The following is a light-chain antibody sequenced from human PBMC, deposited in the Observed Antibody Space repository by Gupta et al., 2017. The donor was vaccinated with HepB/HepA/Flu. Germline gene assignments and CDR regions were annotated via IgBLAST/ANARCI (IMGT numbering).Light chain of an antibody. CDR3: MQALQTPLT. J-gene: IGKJ4*01. Sequence: ATTHSRLALAVTPGEPASISCRSSQSLLHSNGYNYLDWYLQKPGQSPQLLIYLGSNRASGVPDRFSGSGSGTDFTLKISRVEAEDVGVYYCMQALQTPLTFGGGTKVEIK. V-gene: IGKV2-28*01. CDR2: LGS. CDR1: QSLLHSNGYNY.